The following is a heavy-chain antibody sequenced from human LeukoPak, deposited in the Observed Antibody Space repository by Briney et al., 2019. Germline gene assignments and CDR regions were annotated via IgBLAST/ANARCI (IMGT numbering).Heavy chain of an antibody. CDR3: AKNVAVAGITWFDY. Sequence: GGSLRLSCAASGFTFSSYAMSWVRQAPGKGLEWVSAISGSGGSTYYADSVKGRFTISRDNSMNTLYLQMNSLRAEDTAVYYCAKNVAVAGITWFDYWGQGTLVTVSS. D-gene: IGHD6-19*01. J-gene: IGHJ4*02. CDR1: GFTFSSYA. CDR2: ISGSGGST. V-gene: IGHV3-23*01.